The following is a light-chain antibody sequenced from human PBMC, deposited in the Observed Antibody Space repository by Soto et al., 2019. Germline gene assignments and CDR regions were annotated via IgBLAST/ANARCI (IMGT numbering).Light chain of an antibody. J-gene: IGLJ2*01. Sequence: QSVLTRPPSLSGTPGQRVTISCTGSSSNIGAGYDVHWYQQLPGTAPKLLIYGNSNRPSGVPDRFSGSKSGTSASLAITGLQAEDEADYYCQSYDSSLSGSVFGGGTKLTVL. CDR3: QSYDSSLSGSV. V-gene: IGLV1-40*01. CDR1: SSNIGAGYD. CDR2: GNS.